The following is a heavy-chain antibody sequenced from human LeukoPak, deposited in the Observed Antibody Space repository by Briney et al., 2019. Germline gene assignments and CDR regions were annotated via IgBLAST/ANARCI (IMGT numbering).Heavy chain of an antibody. CDR3: ARGRGSYGWFDP. D-gene: IGHD3-10*01. V-gene: IGHV3-74*01. J-gene: IGHJ5*02. CDR2: INSDESSI. Sequence: GGSLRLSCAASGFTSSSYWMHWVRQAPGKGLVWVSRINSDESSIDYADSVKGRFTISRDNAKNTLYLQMNSLRAEDTAVYYCARGRGSYGWFDPWGQGTLVTVSS. CDR1: GFTSSSYW.